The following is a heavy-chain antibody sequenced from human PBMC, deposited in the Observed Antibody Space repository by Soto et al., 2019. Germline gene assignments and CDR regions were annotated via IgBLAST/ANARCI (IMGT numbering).Heavy chain of an antibody. CDR1: GGSISSGDYY. CDR3: ARVLTNGYNYGFFDS. CDR2: MYNSGRT. Sequence: PSETLSLTCTVSGGSISSGDYYWSWIRQPPGKGLEWIGYMYNSGRTYYNPSLQSRVTISADTSQNQFSLKLSSVTAADTAVYYCARVLTNGYNYGFFDSWGQGTRVTVSS. D-gene: IGHD5-18*01. V-gene: IGHV4-30-4*01. J-gene: IGHJ4*02.